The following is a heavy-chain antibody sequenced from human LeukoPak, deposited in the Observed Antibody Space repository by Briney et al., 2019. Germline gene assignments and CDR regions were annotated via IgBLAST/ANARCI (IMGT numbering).Heavy chain of an antibody. D-gene: IGHD6-6*01. V-gene: IGHV1-46*01. CDR3: ARGDRIEGRSIAARPIDY. J-gene: IGHJ4*02. CDR1: GYTFTSYY. Sequence: ASVKVSCKASGYTFTSYYMHWVRQAPGQGLEWMGTINPSGGSTSYAQKFQGRVTTTRDMSTSTVYMELSSLRSEDTAVYYCARGDRIEGRSIAARPIDYWGQGTLVTVSS. CDR2: INPSGGST.